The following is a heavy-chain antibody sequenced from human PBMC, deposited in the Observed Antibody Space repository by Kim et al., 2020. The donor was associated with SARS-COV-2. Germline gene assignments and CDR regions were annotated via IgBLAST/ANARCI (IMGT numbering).Heavy chain of an antibody. V-gene: IGHV4-34*01. CDR3: ARGRRSYGPDY. CDR1: GGSFSGYY. CDR2: INHSGST. Sequence: SETLSLTCAVYGGSFSGYYWSWIRQPPGKGLEWIGEINHSGSTNYNPSPKSGVTISVDTSKNQFPLMLSSVTAADTAVFYCARGRRSYGPDYWGHGTLVT. D-gene: IGHD5-18*01. J-gene: IGHJ4*01.